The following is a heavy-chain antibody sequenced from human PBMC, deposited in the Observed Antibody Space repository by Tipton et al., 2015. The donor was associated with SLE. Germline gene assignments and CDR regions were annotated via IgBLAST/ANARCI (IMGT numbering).Heavy chain of an antibody. CDR3: ARVWLNNAFDI. CDR1: GGSISSQY. J-gene: IGHJ3*02. CDR2: IYDSGRT. Sequence: TLSLTCTVSGGSISSQYWSWIRQPPGKALEWIGYIYDSGRTNYNPSLKSRVTMSVDMSKNQIFLKMTSVTAADSAVYFCARVWLNNAFDIWGQGTRVTVSS. D-gene: IGHD2/OR15-2a*01. V-gene: IGHV4-59*11.